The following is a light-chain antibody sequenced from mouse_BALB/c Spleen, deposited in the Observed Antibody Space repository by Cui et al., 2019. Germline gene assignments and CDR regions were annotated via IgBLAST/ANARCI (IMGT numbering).Light chain of an antibody. Sequence: QIVLTQSPAILSASPGEKVTMTCSASSSVSYMEWFQQKPGASPKLWIYSISNLASGVPARFSGSGSGTSYSLTISSVKAEDAATYYCQQWSSSPRTFGGGTKLEIK. CDR1: SSVSY. J-gene: IGKJ1*01. V-gene: IGKV4-68*01. CDR2: SIS. CDR3: QQWSSSPRT.